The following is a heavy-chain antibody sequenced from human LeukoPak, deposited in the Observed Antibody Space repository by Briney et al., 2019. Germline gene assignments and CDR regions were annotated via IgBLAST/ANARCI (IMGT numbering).Heavy chain of an antibody. CDR2: IYYSGST. V-gene: IGHV4-59*12. Sequence: SETLSLTCTVSGGSISSYYWSWIRQPPGKGLEWIGYIYYSGSTKYNPSLRGRVTISADTSKDQFSLKLTSVTAADTAVYYCAREGGPYRPLDYSGQGTLVTVAS. CDR1: GGSISSYY. CDR3: AREGGPYRPLDY. J-gene: IGHJ4*02.